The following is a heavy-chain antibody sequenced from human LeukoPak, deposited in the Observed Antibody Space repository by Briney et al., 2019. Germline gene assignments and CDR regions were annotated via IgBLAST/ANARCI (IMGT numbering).Heavy chain of an antibody. D-gene: IGHD2-21*02. V-gene: IGHV3-53*01. CDR3: ARGLSRLILFDS. J-gene: IGHJ4*02. CDR1: EFIVSNNY. Sequence: GGSLRLSCAASEFIVSNNYMSWVRQAPGKGLEWVSIIYPGGTTYYADSLKGRFTISRDDSKNSLYLQMNNLRVEDTAVYYCARGLSRLILFDSWGQGTLVTVSS. CDR2: IYPGGTT.